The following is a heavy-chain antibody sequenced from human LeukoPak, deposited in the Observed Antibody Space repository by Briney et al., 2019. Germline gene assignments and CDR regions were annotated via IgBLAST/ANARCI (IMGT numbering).Heavy chain of an antibody. CDR3: ARGANWNDVDY. D-gene: IGHD1-1*01. J-gene: IGHJ4*02. Sequence: ASVKVSCKASGYTFTTYDINWVRQATGQGLEWMGWINPDSGNTGYAQKFQGRVTITRNTSISTAYMELSSLRFEDTAVYYCARGANWNDVDYWGQGTLVTVSS. V-gene: IGHV1-8*03. CDR1: GYTFTTYD. CDR2: INPDSGNT.